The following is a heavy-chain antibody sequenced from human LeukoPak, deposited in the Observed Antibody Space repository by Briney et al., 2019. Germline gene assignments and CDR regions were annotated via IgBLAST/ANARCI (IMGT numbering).Heavy chain of an antibody. V-gene: IGHV1-2*06. J-gene: IGHJ5*02. CDR3: ARVAYDFWSGPYNWFDP. D-gene: IGHD3-3*01. CDR1: GYTFTGYY. CDR2: INPNSGGT. Sequence: ASVKVSCKASGYTFTGYYMHWVRQAPGQGLEWMGRINPNSGGTNYAQKFQGRVTMTRDTSISTAYMELSRLRSDDTAVYYCARVAYDFWSGPYNWFDPWGQGILVTVSS.